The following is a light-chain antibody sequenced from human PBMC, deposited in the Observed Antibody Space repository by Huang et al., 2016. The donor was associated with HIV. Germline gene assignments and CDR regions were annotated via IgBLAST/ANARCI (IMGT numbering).Light chain of an antibody. V-gene: IGKV1-39*01. CDR2: GAS. CDR3: QQSAVTPRT. CDR1: QNINRY. J-gene: IGKJ2*01. Sequence: DIQITQSPSSLSASVGDRVIITCRASQNINRYLNWYQQQPGKAPKLLISGASKLQSGVPSSFSGSGSGTLFTLAISSLQPEDSATYYCQQSAVTPRTFGQGTKLEI.